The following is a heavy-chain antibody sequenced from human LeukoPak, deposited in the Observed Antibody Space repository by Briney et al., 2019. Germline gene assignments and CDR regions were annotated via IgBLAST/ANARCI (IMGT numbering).Heavy chain of an antibody. V-gene: IGHV3-30*18. Sequence: PGGSLRLSCVGSGFTFSNYGMHWVRQAPGKGLEWVAIISSDGTTKYYGDSVKGRFTVSRDSSKNTLYLDLNSLRAEDTAVYYCAKPYCRATRCYLYLYGMDVWGQGTTVIVSS. CDR2: ISSDGTTK. CDR3: AKPYCRATRCYLYLYGMDV. D-gene: IGHD2-2*01. CDR1: GFTFSNYG. J-gene: IGHJ6*02.